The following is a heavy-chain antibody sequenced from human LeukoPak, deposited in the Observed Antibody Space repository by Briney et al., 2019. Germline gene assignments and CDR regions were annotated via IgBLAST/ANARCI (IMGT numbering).Heavy chain of an antibody. Sequence: GGSLRLSCAASGFTFSSNYMSWVRQAPGKGLEWVSVIYSGGTTYYADSVKGRFTISRDNSKNTLYLQMNSLRAEDTAVYYCARGNPIYYGSGSYYFDYWGQGTLVTVSS. CDR2: IYSGGTT. D-gene: IGHD3-10*01. CDR3: ARGNPIYYGSGSYYFDY. CDR1: GFTFSSNY. V-gene: IGHV3-66*01. J-gene: IGHJ4*02.